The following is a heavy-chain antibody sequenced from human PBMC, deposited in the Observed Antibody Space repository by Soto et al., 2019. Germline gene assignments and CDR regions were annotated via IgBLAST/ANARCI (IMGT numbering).Heavy chain of an antibody. CDR2: MNPNSGNT. CDR1: GYTFTNYD. J-gene: IGHJ4*02. D-gene: IGHD2-8*01. V-gene: IGHV1-8*01. CDR3: AGQSGSRNGFYDY. Sequence: ASVKVSCKASGYTFTNYDINWVRQATGQGLEWMGWMNPNSGNTGYAQKFQGRVTMTTDTSTSTAYMELRSLRSDDTAAYYCAGQSGSRNGFYDYWGRGPRVTASS.